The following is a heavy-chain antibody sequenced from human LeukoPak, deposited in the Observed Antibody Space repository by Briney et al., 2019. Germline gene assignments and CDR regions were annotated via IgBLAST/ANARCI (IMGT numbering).Heavy chain of an antibody. V-gene: IGHV3-30*03. CDR1: GFTFSSYG. J-gene: IGHJ4*02. Sequence: GGSLRLSCAASGFTFSSYGVHWVRQAPGMGLEWVAVISYDGSNRYYADSVKGRFTISRDNSKNTLYLQMNSLRAEDTAVYYCATTMDYWGQGTLVTVSS. CDR3: ATTMDY. CDR2: ISYDGSNR. D-gene: IGHD1-1*01.